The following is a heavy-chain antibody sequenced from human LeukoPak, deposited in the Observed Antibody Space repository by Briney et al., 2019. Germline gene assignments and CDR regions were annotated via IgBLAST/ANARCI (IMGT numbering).Heavy chain of an antibody. CDR2: IHYSGST. V-gene: IGHV4-59*08. CDR3: ARLLYYGSGSYYNWFDP. CDR1: GDSISSYY. J-gene: IGHJ5*02. Sequence: PSETLSLTCTVSGDSISSYYWSWIRQPPGKGLEWIGYIHYSGSTNYNPSLKSRVTISVDTSKNQFSLKLSSVTAADTAMYYCARLLYYGSGSYYNWFDPWGQGTLVTVSS. D-gene: IGHD3-10*01.